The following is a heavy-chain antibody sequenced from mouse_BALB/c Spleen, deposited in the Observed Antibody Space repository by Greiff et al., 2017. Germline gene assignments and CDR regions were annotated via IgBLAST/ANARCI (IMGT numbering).Heavy chain of an antibody. D-gene: IGHD2-3*01. CDR3: ARGGDGYWFAY. CDR2: ISDGGSYT. CDR1: GFTFSDYY. V-gene: IGHV5-4*02. Sequence: EVQGVESGGGLVKPGGSLKLSCAASGFTFSDYYMYWVRQTPEKRLEWVATISDGGSYTYYPDSVKGRFTISRDNAKNNLYLQMSSLKSEDTAMYYCARGGDGYWFAYWGQGTLVTVSA. J-gene: IGHJ3*01.